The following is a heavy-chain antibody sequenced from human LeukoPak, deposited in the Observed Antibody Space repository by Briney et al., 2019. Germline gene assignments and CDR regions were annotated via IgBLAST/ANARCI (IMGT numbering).Heavy chain of an antibody. D-gene: IGHD3-10*01. V-gene: IGHV3-11*03. Sequence: GGSLRLSCAVSGFTFSDYYMSWIRQPPGKGLEWVSYISSSSSYKNYADSVKGRFTISRDNAKNSLYLQMNSLRAEDTAVYYCARCAGFGESCDYWGQGTLVTVS. CDR2: ISSSSSYK. J-gene: IGHJ4*02. CDR3: ARCAGFGESCDY. CDR1: GFTFSDYY.